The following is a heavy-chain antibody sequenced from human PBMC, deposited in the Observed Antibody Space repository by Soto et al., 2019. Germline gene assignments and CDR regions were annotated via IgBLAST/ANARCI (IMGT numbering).Heavy chain of an antibody. V-gene: IGHV3-30*18. Sequence: QVQLVESGGGVVQPGRSLRLSCAASGFTFTSYGMHWVRQAPGKGLEWVALTSFDGNNKYYADSVKGRFTISKDSSNNTLYLQMSSLRPEDTAVYYCAKGRGSPVVLGHWGQGTLVTV. CDR3: AKGRGSPVVLGH. D-gene: IGHD3-22*01. CDR2: TSFDGNNK. J-gene: IGHJ4*02. CDR1: GFTFTSYG.